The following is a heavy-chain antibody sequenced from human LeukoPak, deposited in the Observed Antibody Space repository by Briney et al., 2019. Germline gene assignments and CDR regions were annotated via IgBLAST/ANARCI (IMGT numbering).Heavy chain of an antibody. Sequence: SVKVSCKASGGTFSSYAISWVRQAPGQGLEWMGRIIPILGIANYAQKFQGRVTITADKSTSTAYMELSSLRSEDTAVYYCAASYSSRADSSGRWSFDYWGQGTLVTVSS. V-gene: IGHV1-69*04. J-gene: IGHJ4*02. CDR3: AASYSSRADSSGRWSFDY. CDR2: IIPILGIA. CDR1: GGTFSSYA. D-gene: IGHD6-19*01.